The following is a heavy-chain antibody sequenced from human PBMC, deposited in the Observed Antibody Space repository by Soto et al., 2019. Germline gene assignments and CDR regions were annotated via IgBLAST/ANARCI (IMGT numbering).Heavy chain of an antibody. Sequence: PGGSLRLSCAASGFTVSSNYMSWVRQAPGKGLEWVSVIYSGGSTYYADSVKGRFTISRDNSKNTLYLQMNSLRAEDTAVYDCARALLPHDAFDIWGQGKMITVSS. CDR2: IYSGGST. D-gene: IGHD1-26*01. CDR1: GFTVSSNY. J-gene: IGHJ3*02. V-gene: IGHV3-66*01. CDR3: ARALLPHDAFDI.